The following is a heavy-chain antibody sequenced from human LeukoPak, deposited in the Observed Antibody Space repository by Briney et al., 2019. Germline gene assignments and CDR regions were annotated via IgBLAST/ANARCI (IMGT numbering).Heavy chain of an antibody. J-gene: IGHJ4*02. CDR1: GGSFSGYY. Sequence: SETLSLTCAVYGGSFSGYYRSWIRQPPGKGLEWIGEINHSGSTNYNPSLKSRVTISVDTSKNQFSLKLSSVTAADTAVYYCARVGVAGTRSGLDYWGQGTLVTVSS. CDR3: ARVGVAGTRSGLDY. D-gene: IGHD6-19*01. V-gene: IGHV4-34*01. CDR2: INHSGST.